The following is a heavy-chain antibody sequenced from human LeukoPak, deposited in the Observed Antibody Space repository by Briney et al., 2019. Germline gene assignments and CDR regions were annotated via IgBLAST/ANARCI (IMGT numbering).Heavy chain of an antibody. Sequence: SETLSLTCAVSGGSISSGGYSWSWIRQPPGKGLEWIGYIYHSGSTYYNPSLKSRVTISVDRSKNQFSLKLSSVTAADTAVYYCARVQGSHYDILTGYRMSWFDPWGQGTLVTVSS. D-gene: IGHD3-9*01. V-gene: IGHV4-30-2*01. J-gene: IGHJ5*02. CDR1: GGSISSGGYS. CDR2: IYHSGST. CDR3: ARVQGSHYDILTGYRMSWFDP.